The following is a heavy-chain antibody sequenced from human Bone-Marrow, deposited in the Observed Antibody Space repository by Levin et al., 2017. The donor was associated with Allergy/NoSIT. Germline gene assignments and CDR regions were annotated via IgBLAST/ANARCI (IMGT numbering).Heavy chain of an antibody. D-gene: IGHD1-26*01. CDR2: MHPKSGNT. CDR1: GYSFINYE. V-gene: IGHV1-8*01. CDR3: ARGTGSYHY. J-gene: IGHJ4*02. Sequence: ASVKVSCKASGYSFINYEITWVRLATGQGLEWMGWMHPKSGNTGYAQTLQGRVTMTRDISIHTAYMELTGLTSDDTAIYFCARGTGSYHYWGQGTLVTVSS.